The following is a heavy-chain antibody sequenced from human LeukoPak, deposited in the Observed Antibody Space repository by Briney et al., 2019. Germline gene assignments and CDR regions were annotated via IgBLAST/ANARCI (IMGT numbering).Heavy chain of an antibody. V-gene: IGHV3-30*18. D-gene: IGHD6-19*01. CDR1: GFTFSSYG. J-gene: IGHJ4*02. CDR3: AKGEAVAATADY. CDR2: ISYDGSNK. Sequence: GGSLRLSCAASGFTFSSYGMHWVRQAPGKGLEWVAVISYDGSNKYYADSVKGRFTISRDNSKNTLYLQMNSLRAEDTAVYYCAKGEAVAATADYWGQGTLVTVSS.